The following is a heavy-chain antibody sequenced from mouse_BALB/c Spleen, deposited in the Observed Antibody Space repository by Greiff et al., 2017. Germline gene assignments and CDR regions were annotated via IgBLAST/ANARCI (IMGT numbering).Heavy chain of an antibody. Sequence: EVKLVESGGGLVQPGGSLKLSCAASGFTFSSYTMSWVRQTPEKRLEWVAYISNGGGSTYYPDTVKGRFTISRDNAKNTLYLQMSSLKSEDTAMYYCARHYYGSSYGYYAMDYWGQGTSVTVSS. V-gene: IGHV5-12-2*01. CDR1: GFTFSSYT. J-gene: IGHJ4*01. CDR3: ARHYYGSSYGYYAMDY. D-gene: IGHD1-1*01. CDR2: ISNGGGST.